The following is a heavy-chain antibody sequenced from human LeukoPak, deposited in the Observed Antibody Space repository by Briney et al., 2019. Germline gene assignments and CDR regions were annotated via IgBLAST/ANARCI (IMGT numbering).Heavy chain of an antibody. Sequence: GGSLRLSCAASGFTFSSYNMNWVRQAPGKGLEWVSSISSSSSYIYYADSVKGRFTISREKAKNSLYLQMNSLRAEDTAVYYCARDPNWEFGESPVDYRGQGTLVTVSS. D-gene: IGHD3-10*01. CDR3: ARDPNWEFGESPVDY. CDR2: ISSSSSYI. V-gene: IGHV3-21*01. J-gene: IGHJ4*02. CDR1: GFTFSSYN.